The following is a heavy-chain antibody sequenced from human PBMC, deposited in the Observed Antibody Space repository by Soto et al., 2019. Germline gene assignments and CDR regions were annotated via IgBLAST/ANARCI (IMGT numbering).Heavy chain of an antibody. CDR3: ARDAQRSYYGSGERLPGGY. J-gene: IGHJ4*02. D-gene: IGHD3-10*01. CDR2: IKQDGSEK. CDR1: GFTFSSYW. Sequence: RGSLRLSCAASGFTFSSYWMSWVRQAPGKGLEWVANIKQDGSEKYYVDSVKGRFTISRDNAKNSLYLQMNSLRAEDTAVYYCARDAQRSYYGSGERLPGGYWGQGTLVTVSS. V-gene: IGHV3-7*01.